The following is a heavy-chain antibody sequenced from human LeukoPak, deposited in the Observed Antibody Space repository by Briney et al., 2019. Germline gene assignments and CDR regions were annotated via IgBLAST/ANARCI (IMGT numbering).Heavy chain of an antibody. J-gene: IGHJ3*02. V-gene: IGHV1-69*05. D-gene: IGHD3-22*01. CDR3: AGAYYYDSSGLGHDAFDI. CDR1: GGTFSSYA. CDR2: IIPIFGTA. Sequence: SVKVSCKASGGTFSSYAISWVRQAPGQGLEWMGGIIPIFGTANYAQKFQGRVTITTDESTSTAYMELSSLRSEDTAVYYCAGAYYYDSSGLGHDAFDIWGQGTMVTVSS.